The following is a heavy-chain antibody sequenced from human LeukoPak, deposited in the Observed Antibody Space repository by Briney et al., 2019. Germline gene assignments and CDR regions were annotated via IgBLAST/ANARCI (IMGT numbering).Heavy chain of an antibody. CDR3: ARGLSGDSSAWFY. Sequence: GESLKISCKGSGYSFTSYWVGWVRQMPGKGLEWMGIIYPGDSDTRYSSSFQGQVTISADKSISTAYLQWSSLKASDTALYYCARGLSGDSSAWFYWGQGTLVTVSS. V-gene: IGHV5-51*01. J-gene: IGHJ4*02. CDR1: GYSFTSYW. CDR2: IYPGDSDT. D-gene: IGHD6-19*01.